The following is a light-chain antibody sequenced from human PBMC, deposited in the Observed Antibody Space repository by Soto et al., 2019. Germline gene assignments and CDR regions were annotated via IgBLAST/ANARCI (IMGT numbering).Light chain of an antibody. J-gene: IGLJ2*01. Sequence: QPVLTQPPSVSGAPGQRVTVSCTGSSSNIGAAYGVQWYQQLPGTAPKLLIYGNINRPSGVPDRFSGFKSGTSASLAITGLQAEDEADYYCQSYDSSLSAVIFGGGTKVTVL. CDR1: SSNIGAAYG. CDR2: GNI. CDR3: QSYDSSLSAVI. V-gene: IGLV1-40*01.